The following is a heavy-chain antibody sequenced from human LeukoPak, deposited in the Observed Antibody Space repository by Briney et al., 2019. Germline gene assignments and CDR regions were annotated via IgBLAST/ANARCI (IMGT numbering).Heavy chain of an antibody. D-gene: IGHD6-19*01. CDR3: ARARYSSGWSAHYYFDY. J-gene: IGHJ4*02. Sequence: GGSLRLSCAASGFTFSSYAMHWVRQAPGKGLEWVAVISYDGSNKYYAHSVKGRFTISRDNSKNTLYLQMNSLRAEDTAVYYCARARYSSGWSAHYYFDYWGQGTLVTVSS. CDR2: ISYDGSNK. CDR1: GFTFSSYA. V-gene: IGHV3-30-3*01.